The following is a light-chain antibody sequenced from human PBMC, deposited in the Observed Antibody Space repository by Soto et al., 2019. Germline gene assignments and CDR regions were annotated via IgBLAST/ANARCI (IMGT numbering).Light chain of an antibody. Sequence: QSVLTQPASVSGSPGQSITISCTGTSSDVGTYHLVSWYQQHPGKAPKLMIYEGSKRPSGVSNRFSGSKAGNTASLTISGLQAEDEAAYYCCSYAGDSTDVVFGGGTKLTVL. V-gene: IGLV2-23*01. CDR3: CSYAGDSTDVV. CDR2: EGS. J-gene: IGLJ2*01. CDR1: SSDVGTYHL.